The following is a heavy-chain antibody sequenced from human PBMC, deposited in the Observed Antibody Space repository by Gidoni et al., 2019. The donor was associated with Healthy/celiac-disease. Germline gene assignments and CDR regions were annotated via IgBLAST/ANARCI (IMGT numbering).Heavy chain of an antibody. Sequence: EVQLVESGGGWVQPGRSLRLYCPASGFTFGDYAMSWVRQAPGKGLEWVGFIRSKAYGGTTEYAASVKGRFTISRDDSKSIAYLQMNSLKTEDTAVYYCTRVMITFGGVIGTPLDYWGQGTLVTVSS. V-gene: IGHV3-49*04. CDR2: IRSKAYGGTT. D-gene: IGHD3-16*02. J-gene: IGHJ4*02. CDR1: GFTFGDYA. CDR3: TRVMITFGGVIGTPLDY.